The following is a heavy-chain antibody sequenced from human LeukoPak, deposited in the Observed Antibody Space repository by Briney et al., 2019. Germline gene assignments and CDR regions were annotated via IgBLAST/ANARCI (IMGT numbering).Heavy chain of an antibody. CDR3: ARGGGLMTGDFDY. CDR1: GYTFTSYG. D-gene: IGHD1-14*01. V-gene: IGHV1-18*01. CDR2: ISPYNGNL. Sequence: ASVKVSCKASGYTFTSYGISWVRQAPGQGLEWMGWISPYNGNLNYAQKLQGRVTMTRNTSKSTAYMELRSLTADDTAVYYCARGGGLMTGDFDYWGQGTLVTVSS. J-gene: IGHJ4*02.